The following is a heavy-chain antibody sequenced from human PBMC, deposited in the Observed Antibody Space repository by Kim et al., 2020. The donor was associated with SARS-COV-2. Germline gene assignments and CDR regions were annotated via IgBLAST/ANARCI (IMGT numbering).Heavy chain of an antibody. CDR2: ISSAARTV. CDR3: TRAPWTSGGFTFDH. J-gene: IGHJ4*02. Sequence: GGSLRLSCAASGFTFNTYEMNWVRQAPGKGLEWVSYISSAARTVYYADSVEGRLTISRDNAKSSLYLQMNSLRIEDTAIYYCTRAPWTSGGFTFDHWGQG. V-gene: IGHV3-48*03. D-gene: IGHD6-19*01. CDR1: GFTFNTYE.